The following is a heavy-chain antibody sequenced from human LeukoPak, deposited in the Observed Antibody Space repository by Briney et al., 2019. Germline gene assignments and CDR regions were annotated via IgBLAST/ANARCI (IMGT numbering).Heavy chain of an antibody. D-gene: IGHD3-22*01. J-gene: IGHJ3*02. CDR3: ARDRVPDVSSGFDI. Sequence: GGSLRLSCAASGFTFDDYGMSWVRQAPGKRLEWVAGINWNGGSTGYADSVKGRFTISRDNAKNSLYLQINRLRAEDTALYYCARDRVPDVSSGFDIWGQGTMVTVSS. V-gene: IGHV3-20*04. CDR1: GFTFDDYG. CDR2: INWNGGST.